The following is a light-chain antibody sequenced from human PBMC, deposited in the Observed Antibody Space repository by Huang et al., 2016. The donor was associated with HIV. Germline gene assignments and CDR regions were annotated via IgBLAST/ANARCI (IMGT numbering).Light chain of an antibody. CDR2: EVS. J-gene: IGKJ2*01. V-gene: IGKV2D-29*01. CDR3: MQTTQFPQT. Sequence: IVLTQTPLALSVTPGQPASISCNSTQSLLHSDGQTHLYWYLQRPGQPQKRLIYEVSNRFSGVSDRFTGSGSGTDFTLKISRVEAEDVGVYYCMQTTQFPQTFGHGTKLEI. CDR1: QSLLHSDGQTH.